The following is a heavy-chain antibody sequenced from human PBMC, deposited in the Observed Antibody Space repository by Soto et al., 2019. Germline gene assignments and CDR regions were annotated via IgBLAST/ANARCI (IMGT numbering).Heavy chain of an antibody. CDR1: GGSFSSGGYY. D-gene: IGHD6-6*01. Sequence: QVQLQESGPGLVKPSQTLSLTCTVSGGSFSSGGYYWTWILQHPGKCLDGIGYNYYSGITDYNPSLKSRVNTSLATSKNQSSLKLSSVTAADTAVYYCARGSSIAGLYYGMDVWGQGTTVTVSS. CDR2: NYYSGIT. V-gene: IGHV4-31*03. J-gene: IGHJ6*02. CDR3: ARGSSIAGLYYGMDV.